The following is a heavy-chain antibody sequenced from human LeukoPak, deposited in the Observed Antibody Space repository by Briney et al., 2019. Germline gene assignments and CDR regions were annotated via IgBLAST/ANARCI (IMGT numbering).Heavy chain of an antibody. CDR2: ISSSSSYI. J-gene: IGHJ2*01. V-gene: IGHV3-21*01. Sequence: GGSLRLSRAASGFTFSSYSMSWVRQAPGKGLEWVSSISSSSSYIHYADSVKGRFTISRDNAKNSLYLQMNSLRAEDTAVYYCAREASSSGWYGTHWYFDFWGRGTLVTVSS. D-gene: IGHD6-19*01. CDR1: GFTFSSYS. CDR3: AREASSSGWYGTHWYFDF.